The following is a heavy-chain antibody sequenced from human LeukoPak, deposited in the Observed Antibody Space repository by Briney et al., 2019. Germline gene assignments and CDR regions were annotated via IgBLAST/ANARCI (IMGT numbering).Heavy chain of an antibody. CDR2: IGGLGGST. CDR3: ARDPGVVAFHYFDF. J-gene: IGHJ4*02. Sequence: GESLKISCEASGFTFSSHAMAWVRQAPGKGLEWVSAIGGLGGSTYYANSVKGRFTISRDNSKNTVYLEMNSLRAEDTALYYCARDPGVVAFHYFDFWGQGILVTVSS. V-gene: IGHV3-23*01. CDR1: GFTFSSHA. D-gene: IGHD3-3*01.